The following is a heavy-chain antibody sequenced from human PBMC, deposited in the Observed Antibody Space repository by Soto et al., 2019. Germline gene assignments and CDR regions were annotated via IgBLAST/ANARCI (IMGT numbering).Heavy chain of an antibody. Sequence: QLQLQASGSGLVKPSETLSLTCAVSGGSISSGGYSWNWIRQPPGKGLEWIGYIFPSGTTYYNPSLKCRVTISVDRSKNHFSLELSSVTAADTAVYYCARGAGTGGDSWGQGTLVTVFS. CDR2: IFPSGTT. CDR3: ARGAGTGGDS. CDR1: GGSISSGGYS. J-gene: IGHJ5*01. V-gene: IGHV4-30-2*01. D-gene: IGHD6-13*01.